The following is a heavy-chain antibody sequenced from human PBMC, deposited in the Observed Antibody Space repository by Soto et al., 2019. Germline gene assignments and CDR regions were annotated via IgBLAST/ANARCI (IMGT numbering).Heavy chain of an antibody. Sequence: HGASVKVSCKASGGTFSSYAISWVRQAPGQGLEWMGGIIPIFGTANYAQKFQGRVTITADESTSTAYMELSSLRSEDTAVYYCARSCSGGSCLGLYGMDVWGQGTTVTVSS. CDR1: GGTFSSYA. CDR3: ARSCSGGSCLGLYGMDV. J-gene: IGHJ6*02. V-gene: IGHV1-69*13. D-gene: IGHD2-15*01. CDR2: IIPIFGTA.